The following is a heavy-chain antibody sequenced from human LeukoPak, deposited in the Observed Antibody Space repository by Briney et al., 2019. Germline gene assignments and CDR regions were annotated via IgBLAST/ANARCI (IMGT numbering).Heavy chain of an antibody. V-gene: IGHV3-13*01. CDR3: ARATRRVGIAARPAQNYYSYYMDV. CDR2: INTGGDT. D-gene: IGHD6-6*01. J-gene: IGHJ6*03. Sequence: GGSLRLSCAASGLTFSSYYMHWIRQAPGKGLEWISAINTGGDTNYTPSVKSRFTISIETSKNSLYLQLNTVRAGDTAVYYCARATRRVGIAARPAQNYYSYYMDVWGKGTTVTVSS. CDR1: GLTFSSYY.